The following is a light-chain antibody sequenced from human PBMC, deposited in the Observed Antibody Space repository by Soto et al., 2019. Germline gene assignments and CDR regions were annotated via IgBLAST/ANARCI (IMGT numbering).Light chain of an antibody. V-gene: IGKV1-39*01. J-gene: IGKJ1*01. Sequence: DIQLTQSASSLSASLGDRVTITCGASQTISAFLNWYQHKPGKAPELLIFSASKLQTGVPSRFSGRGSGTAFTLTITSLRTEDFATYDCQQTYSPPGTFGQGTKVDIK. CDR2: SAS. CDR1: QTISAF. CDR3: QQTYSPPGT.